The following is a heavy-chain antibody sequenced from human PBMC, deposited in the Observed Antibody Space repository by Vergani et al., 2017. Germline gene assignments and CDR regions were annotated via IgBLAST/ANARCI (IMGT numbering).Heavy chain of an antibody. CDR2: IYSGGST. CDR3: ARGPDYGGNGIDY. D-gene: IGHD4-23*01. V-gene: IGHV3-66*02. J-gene: IGHJ4*02. Sequence: EVQLVESGGGLVQPGGSLRLSCAASGFTVSSNYMSWVHQAPGKGLEWVSVIYSGGSTYYADSVKGRFTISRDNSKNTLYLQMNSLRAEDTAVYYCARGPDYGGNGIDYWGQGTLVTVSS. CDR1: GFTVSSNY.